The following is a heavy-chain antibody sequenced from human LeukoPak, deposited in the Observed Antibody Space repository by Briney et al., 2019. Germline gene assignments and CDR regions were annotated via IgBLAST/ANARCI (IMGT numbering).Heavy chain of an antibody. J-gene: IGHJ4*02. CDR3: ARAGYELPGAPNDY. V-gene: IGHV4-39*01. D-gene: IGHD3-3*01. CDR2: IYYSGST. CDR1: GGSIRSSSYY. Sequence: SETLSLTCTVSGGSIRSSSYYWGWIRQPPGKGLEWIGSIYYSGSTYYNASLKSRGTISVDTSKNQFSLKLNSVTAADTAVYYCARAGYELPGAPNDYWGQGTLVTVSS.